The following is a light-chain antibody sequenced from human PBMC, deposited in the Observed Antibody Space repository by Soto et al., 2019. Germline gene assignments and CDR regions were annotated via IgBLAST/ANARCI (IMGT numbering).Light chain of an antibody. CDR2: SVS. V-gene: IGKV1-39*01. CDR1: QGIRNY. Sequence: DIQMTQSPSSLSASVGDRVTITCQASQGIRNYLNWYQQKAGEAPRLLIYSVSTLQSGVPSRFSGGGSGTDFTLTISSLQPEDCGTYYCQESYSIRTFGLGTKVHIK. J-gene: IGKJ1*01. CDR3: QESYSIRT.